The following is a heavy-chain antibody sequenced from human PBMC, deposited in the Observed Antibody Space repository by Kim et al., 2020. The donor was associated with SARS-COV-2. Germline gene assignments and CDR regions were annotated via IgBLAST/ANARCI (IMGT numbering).Heavy chain of an antibody. CDR1: GYTFTRYN. CDR3: AREPPTQVLGASKPPQGDSFDY. V-gene: IGHV1-46*01. CDR2: IKPSGGST. J-gene: IGHJ4*02. Sequence: ASVKVSCTASGYTFTRYNVHWVRQAPGQGLEWMGMIKPSGGSTNYAQKFQGRVTMTRDTSTSTVYMELRSLRSEDTAMYYCAREPPTQVLGASKPPQGDSFDYWGQGTLVTVSS. D-gene: IGHD2-8*02.